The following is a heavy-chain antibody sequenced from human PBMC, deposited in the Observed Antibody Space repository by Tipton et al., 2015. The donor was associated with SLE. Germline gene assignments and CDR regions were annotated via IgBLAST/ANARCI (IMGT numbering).Heavy chain of an antibody. CDR2: ISYDGINK. CDR3: AKDRVTGSYDAFDI. J-gene: IGHJ3*02. CDR1: GFTFSSYG. Sequence: SLRLSCAASGFTFSSYGMHWVRQAPGKGLEWVAVISYDGINKYYADSVTGRFTISRDNSKNTLYLQLNSLRAEDTAIYFCAKDRVTGSYDAFDIWGQGTMVAVSS. V-gene: IGHV3-30*18. D-gene: IGHD3-10*01.